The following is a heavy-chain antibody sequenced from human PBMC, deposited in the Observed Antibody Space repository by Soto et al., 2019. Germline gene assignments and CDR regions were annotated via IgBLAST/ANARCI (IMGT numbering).Heavy chain of an antibody. D-gene: IGHD6-19*01. V-gene: IGHV3-74*01. J-gene: IGHJ4*02. CDR2: INREGSST. CDR1: GFTLSNYW. CDR3: TRDPAPIGWYDY. Sequence: EVQLVESGGALVQPGGSLRLSCAASGFTLSNYWMHWVRQAPGKGLEWVSGINREGSSTSYADSVKGRFTISRDSAKNTLYLQMNSLRVEDTAMYYCTRDPAPIGWYDYWGQGTLVTVSS.